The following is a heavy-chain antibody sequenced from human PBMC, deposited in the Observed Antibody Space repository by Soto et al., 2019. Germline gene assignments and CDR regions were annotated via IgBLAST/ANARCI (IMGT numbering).Heavy chain of an antibody. CDR3: ARVPDY. CDR2: IYHSGST. Sequence: SETLSLTCAVSGGSISSCNWCSIVRQPPGKGLEWIGYIYHSGSTNYNPSLKSRVTISIDRSKNQFSLKLSSVTAADTAVYYCARVPDYWGQGILVTVSS. CDR1: GGSISSCNW. D-gene: IGHD2-2*01. J-gene: IGHJ4*02. V-gene: IGHV4-4*02.